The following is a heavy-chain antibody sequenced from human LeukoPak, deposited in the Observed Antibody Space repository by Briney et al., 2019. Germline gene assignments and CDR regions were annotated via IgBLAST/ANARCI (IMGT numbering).Heavy chain of an antibody. D-gene: IGHD6-6*01. J-gene: IGHJ5*02. CDR3: ARDPLYSSSANWFDP. V-gene: IGHV1-2*02. CDR1: GYTFTGYY. Sequence: GASVKVSCKASGYTFTGYYMHWVRQAPGQGLEWMGWINPNSGGTNYAQKFQGRVTMTRDTSISTAYVELSRLRSDDTAVYYCARDPLYSSSANWFDPWGQGTLVTVSS. CDR2: INPNSGGT.